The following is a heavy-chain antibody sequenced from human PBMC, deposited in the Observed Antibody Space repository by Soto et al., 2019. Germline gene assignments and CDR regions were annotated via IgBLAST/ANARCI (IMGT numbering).Heavy chain of an antibody. J-gene: IGHJ4*02. D-gene: IGHD1-1*01. CDR1: GFSLSARPVA. Sequence: QITLRESGPPRVKPTQTLTLTCTFSGFSLSARPVAVGWIRQPPGKALERLALIYWDDDKRYSPSLMSRLTITKETSKNQTVLTMTNTDPLAKAIYYCVHRAGIDGNWNGGYFDYWGQGALVTVSS. V-gene: IGHV2-5*02. CDR2: IYWDDDK. CDR3: VHRAGIDGNWNGGYFDY.